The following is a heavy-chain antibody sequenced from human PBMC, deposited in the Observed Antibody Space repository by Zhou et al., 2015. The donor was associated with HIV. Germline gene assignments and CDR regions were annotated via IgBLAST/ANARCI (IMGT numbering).Heavy chain of an antibody. CDR1: GGTFSGSD. J-gene: IGHJ5*02. V-gene: IGHV1-18*01. Sequence: LLQSGPEVRKPGSSVKVSCKASGGTFSGSDLSWVRQAPGQGLEWMGWISAYNGNTNYAQKLQGRVTMTTDTSTSTAYMELRSLRSDDTAVYYCARDPYGDSDYGDERWFDPWGQGTLVTVSS. D-gene: IGHD4-17*01. CDR3: ARDPYGDSDYGDERWFDP. CDR2: ISAYNGNT.